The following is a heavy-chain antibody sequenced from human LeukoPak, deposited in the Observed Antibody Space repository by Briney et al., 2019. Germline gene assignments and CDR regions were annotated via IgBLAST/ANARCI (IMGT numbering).Heavy chain of an antibody. J-gene: IGHJ6*02. CDR2: IYYSGST. D-gene: IGHD5-18*01. Sequence: SETLSLTCTVSGGSISSYYWSWIRQPPGKGLEWIGYIYYSGSTNYNPSLKSRVTISVDTSKNQFSLKLSSVTAADTAVYYCARSEQLWLLGVYYYGMDVWGQGITVTVSS. V-gene: IGHV4-59*08. CDR1: GGSISSYY. CDR3: ARSEQLWLLGVYYYGMDV.